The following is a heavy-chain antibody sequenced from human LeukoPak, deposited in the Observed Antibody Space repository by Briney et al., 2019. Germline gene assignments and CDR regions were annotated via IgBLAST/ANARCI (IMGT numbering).Heavy chain of an antibody. D-gene: IGHD6-19*01. CDR2: ISAYNGNT. CDR1: GYTFTSYG. V-gene: IGHV1-18*04. CDR3: AREEGRWLVRLYYYGMDV. J-gene: IGHJ6*04. Sequence: ASVKVSCKASGYTFTSYGISWVRQAPGQGLEWMGWISAYNGNTNYAQKLQGRVTMTTDTSTSTAYMELRSLRSDDTAVYYCAREEGRWLVRLYYYGMDVWGKGTTVTVSP.